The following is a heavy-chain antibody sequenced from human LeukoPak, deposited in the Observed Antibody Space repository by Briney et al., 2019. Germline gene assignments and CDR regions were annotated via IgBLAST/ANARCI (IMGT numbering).Heavy chain of an antibody. CDR3: ARDGSHAVAGTPGY. D-gene: IGHD6-19*01. V-gene: IGHV1-18*01. CDR2: ISAYNGNT. CDR1: GYTFTSYG. J-gene: IGHJ4*02. Sequence: ASVKVSCKASGYTFTSYGISWARQAPGQGLEWMGWISAYNGNTNYAQKLQGRVTMTTDTSTSTAYMELRSLRSDDTAVYYCARDGSHAVAGTPGYWGQGTLVTVSS.